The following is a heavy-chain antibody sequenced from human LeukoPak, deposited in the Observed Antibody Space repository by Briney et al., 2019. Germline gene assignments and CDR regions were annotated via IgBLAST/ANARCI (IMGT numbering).Heavy chain of an antibody. Sequence: SETLSLTCTVSGGSISSYYWIWLPQPPGKALEGFVYICYSGSTNLNRSLKRRVTISVETCKKQFFLKLSQAAAAGTGVLYCARRESSRRNDAIDVWGQGTMVTVSS. V-gene: IGHV4-59*08. CDR3: ARRESSRRNDAIDV. CDR2: ICYSGST. CDR1: GGSISSYY. D-gene: IGHD1-14*01. J-gene: IGHJ3*01.